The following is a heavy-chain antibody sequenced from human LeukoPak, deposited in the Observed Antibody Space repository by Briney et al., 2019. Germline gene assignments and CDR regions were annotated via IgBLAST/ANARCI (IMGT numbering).Heavy chain of an antibody. V-gene: IGHV3-23*01. D-gene: IGHD1-26*01. CDR1: GFTFSSYA. J-gene: IGHJ4*02. CDR3: AKSSGMGTTTDQFQDY. Sequence: PGGSLRLSCAASGFTFSSYAMSWVRQAPGKGLEGVSTICDSGGSTFYPDSVKGRLTIYRDNSKNTLYLQMSSLRAEDTAVYHCAKSSGMGTTTDQFQDYWGQGTLVTVSS. CDR2: ICDSGGST.